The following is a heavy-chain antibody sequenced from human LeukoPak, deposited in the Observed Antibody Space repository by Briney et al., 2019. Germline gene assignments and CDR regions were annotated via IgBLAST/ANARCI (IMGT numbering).Heavy chain of an antibody. CDR1: GYSISSGYY. Sequence: SETLSLTCTVSGYSISSGYYWSWIRQPAGKGLEWIGRIYTSGSTNYNPSLKSRVTISGDTSKNQFSLRLSSVTAADTAVYYCTRASYSYDINGWVPFDYWGQGTLVTVSS. D-gene: IGHD3-22*01. V-gene: IGHV4-61*02. CDR2: IYTSGST. J-gene: IGHJ4*02. CDR3: TRASYSYDINGWVPFDY.